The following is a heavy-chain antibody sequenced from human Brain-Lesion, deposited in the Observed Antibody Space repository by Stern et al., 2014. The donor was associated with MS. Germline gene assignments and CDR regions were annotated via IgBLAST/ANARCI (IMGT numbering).Heavy chain of an antibody. D-gene: IGHD2/OR15-2a*01. CDR3: AKDRQYLTYFFDH. CDR2: VSYDGSNK. CDR1: GFTFGSWA. Sequence: VQLVESGGGVVQPGRPLGLSCVASGFTFGSWAMHWVRQAPGKGLEGVAGVSYDGSNKYYADSVKGRFTISRDNSQNTLYMQMSSLRPEDTAVYYCAKDRQYLTYFFDHWGQGSLVTVSS. V-gene: IGHV3-30*18. J-gene: IGHJ5*02.